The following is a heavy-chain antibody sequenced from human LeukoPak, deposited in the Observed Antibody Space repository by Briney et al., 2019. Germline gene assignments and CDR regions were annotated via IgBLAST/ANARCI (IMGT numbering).Heavy chain of an antibody. CDR3: ARDLNTESASGNY. D-gene: IGHD5-18*01. CDR2: IIPNSGGT. CDR1: GFTFSSYA. Sequence: GGSLRLSCAASGFTFSSYAMHWVRQAPGQGLEWMGRIIPNSGGTNYAQKFQGRVTMTRDTSISTAYMELSRLRSDDTAVYYCARDLNTESASGNYWGQGTLVTVSS. V-gene: IGHV1-2*06. J-gene: IGHJ4*02.